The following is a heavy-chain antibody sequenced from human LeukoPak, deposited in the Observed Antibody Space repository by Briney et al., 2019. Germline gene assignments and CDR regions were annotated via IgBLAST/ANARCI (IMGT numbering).Heavy chain of an antibody. D-gene: IGHD6-19*01. V-gene: IGHV3-48*01. CDR3: AKDFGSGPTHY. CDR1: GFTFSGYN. Sequence: GGSLRLSCAASGFTFSGYNMNWVRQAPGKGLEWVSYIGGTGNPIYYADSVRGRFTISRDNSKNTLYLQMNSLRAEDTAVYYCAKDFGSGPTHYWGQGTLVTVSS. CDR2: IGGTGNPI. J-gene: IGHJ4*02.